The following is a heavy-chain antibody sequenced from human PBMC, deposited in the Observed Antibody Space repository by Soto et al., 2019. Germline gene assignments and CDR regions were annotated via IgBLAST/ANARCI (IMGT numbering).Heavy chain of an antibody. CDR3: TRDAPGERPYYFYYYGMDV. J-gene: IGHJ6*02. V-gene: IGHV3-53*01. Sequence: GSLRLSCAAPGLSVSTNLMSWVRQAPGKGLEWLAVIYSGGKTFYADSVKGRFTISKDNSKNTLSLQMNSLRAEDTAVYYCTRDAPGERPYYFYYYGMDVWGQGTTVTVSS. CDR2: IYSGGKT. CDR1: GLSVSTNL.